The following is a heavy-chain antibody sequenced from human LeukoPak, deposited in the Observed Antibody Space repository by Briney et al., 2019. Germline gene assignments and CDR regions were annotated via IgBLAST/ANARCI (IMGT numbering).Heavy chain of an antibody. J-gene: IGHJ4*02. Sequence: GGSLRLSCAASGFTFGSYAMSWVRQAPGKGLEWLTDIWYDGSNKYYTDSVKGRFTISRDNSKNTLYLQMSSLRAEDTAVYYCARDSNSYGSGATIDYWGQGTLVTVSS. V-gene: IGHV3-33*08. CDR2: IWYDGSNK. CDR1: GFTFGSYA. D-gene: IGHD3-10*01. CDR3: ARDSNSYGSGATIDY.